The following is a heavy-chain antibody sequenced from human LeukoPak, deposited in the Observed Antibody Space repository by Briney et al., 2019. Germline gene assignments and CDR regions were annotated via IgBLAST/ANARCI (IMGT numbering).Heavy chain of an antibody. D-gene: IGHD6-13*01. CDR1: GGSISSSKYY. CDR3: ARDLRAAARHRPPSTWYFDL. J-gene: IGHJ2*01. Sequence: SETLSLTCTVSGGSISSSKYYWGWIRQPPGKGLEWIGTIFNSGNTHYNPSLKSRVTISVDTSKNQFSLKLSSVTAADTAVYYCARDLRAAARHRPPSTWYFDLWGRGTLVTVSS. V-gene: IGHV4-39*07. CDR2: IFNSGNT.